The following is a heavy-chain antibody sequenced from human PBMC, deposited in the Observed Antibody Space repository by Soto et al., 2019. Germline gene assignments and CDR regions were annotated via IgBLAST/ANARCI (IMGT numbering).Heavy chain of an antibody. J-gene: IGHJ6*02. Sequence: GESLKISCKGSGYSFTSYWISWVRQMPGKGLEWMGKIDPSDSYTNYSPSFQGHVTISADKSISTAYLQWSSLKASDTAMYYWARQQQPKYCMDFWGQGTTVTVSS. D-gene: IGHD6-13*01. CDR1: GYSFTSYW. V-gene: IGHV5-10-1*01. CDR3: ARQQQPKYCMDF. CDR2: IDPSDSYT.